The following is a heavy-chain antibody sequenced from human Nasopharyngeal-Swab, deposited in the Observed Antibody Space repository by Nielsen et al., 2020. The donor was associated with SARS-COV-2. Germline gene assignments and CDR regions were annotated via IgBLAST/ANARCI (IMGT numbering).Heavy chain of an antibody. V-gene: IGHV3-21*01. Sequence: GESLKISCAASGFTFAGYAMNWVRQAPGKGLEWVSSISSSTTYIYYADSVKGRFTISRDNAKNSLYLQMNSLRAEDTAVYYCARDGLDYDFWSAYFIDVWGQGTMVTVSS. CDR2: ISSSTTYI. D-gene: IGHD3-3*01. J-gene: IGHJ6*02. CDR3: ARDGLDYDFWSAYFIDV. CDR1: GFTFAGYA.